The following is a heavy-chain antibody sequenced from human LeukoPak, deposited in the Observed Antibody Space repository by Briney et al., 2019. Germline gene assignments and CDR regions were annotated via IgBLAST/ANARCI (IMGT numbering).Heavy chain of an antibody. CDR2: FTSNVDRA. V-gene: IGHV3-23*01. J-gene: IGHJ1*01. CDR1: GFTFGSYG. D-gene: IGHD3-22*01. Sequence: GESLRLSCAASGFTFGSYGMSWGRQAPGKVLGWVSFFTSNVDRASYADSVKGSFTISRDNPRNTLYMQMNSLRDEDTAVYYCAIMHGYYDGSGYWVQWGQGTPVSVSA. CDR3: AIMHGYYDGSGYWVQ.